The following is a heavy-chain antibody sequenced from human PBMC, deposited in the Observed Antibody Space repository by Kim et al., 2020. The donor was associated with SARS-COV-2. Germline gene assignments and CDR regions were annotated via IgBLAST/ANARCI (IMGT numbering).Heavy chain of an antibody. CDR2: ISGSGGST. J-gene: IGHJ3*02. CDR1: GFTFSSYA. D-gene: IGHD3-10*01. V-gene: IGHV3-23*01. CDR3: AKVEPVFYYGSGSSGAFDI. Sequence: GGSLRLSCAASGFTFSSYAMSWVRQAPGKGLEWVSAISGSGGSTYYADSVKGRFTISRDNSKNTLYLQMNSLRAEDTAVYYCAKVEPVFYYGSGSSGAFDIWGQGTMVTVSS.